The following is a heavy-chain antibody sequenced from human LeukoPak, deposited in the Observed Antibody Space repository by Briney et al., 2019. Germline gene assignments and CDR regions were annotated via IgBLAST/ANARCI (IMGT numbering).Heavy chain of an antibody. V-gene: IGHV3-48*02. CDR1: GFTFSTSS. CDR3: AIDAWELPLDAFDI. Sequence: PGGSLRLSCAASGFTFSTSSLNWVRQAPGKGLEWVSYINTDSSSIYYADSVKGRFTISRDNAKDSLYLHMNSLRDEDTAVYYCAIDAWELPLDAFDIWGQGTMVTVSS. D-gene: IGHD1-26*01. J-gene: IGHJ3*02. CDR2: INTDSSSI.